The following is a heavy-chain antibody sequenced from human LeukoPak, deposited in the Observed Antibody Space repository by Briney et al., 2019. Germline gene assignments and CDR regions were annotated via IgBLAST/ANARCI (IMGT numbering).Heavy chain of an antibody. Sequence: SVKVSCKASGGTFSSYAISWVRQAPGQGLEWMGGIIPIFGTANYAQKFQGRVTITADESTSTAYMELSSLRSEDTAVCYCASPYNWNDGGAFDIWGQGTMVTVSS. V-gene: IGHV1-69*13. CDR3: ASPYNWNDGGAFDI. D-gene: IGHD1-20*01. J-gene: IGHJ3*02. CDR2: IIPIFGTA. CDR1: GGTFSSYA.